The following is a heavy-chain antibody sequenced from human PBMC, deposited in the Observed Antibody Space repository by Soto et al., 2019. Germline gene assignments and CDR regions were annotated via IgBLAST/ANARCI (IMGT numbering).Heavy chain of an antibody. V-gene: IGHV4-59*01. CDR1: GGSISSYY. J-gene: IGHJ4*02. D-gene: IGHD3-22*01. CDR2: IYYNGNT. CDR3: ARKSYYYDSGGYDY. Sequence: SEILSLTCTVSGGSISSYYWSWIRQPPGKGLEWIGYIYYNGNTNYNPSLKSRVTISVDTSKNQFSLKLRSVTAADTAVYYCARKSYYYDSGGYDYWGQGTLVTVSS.